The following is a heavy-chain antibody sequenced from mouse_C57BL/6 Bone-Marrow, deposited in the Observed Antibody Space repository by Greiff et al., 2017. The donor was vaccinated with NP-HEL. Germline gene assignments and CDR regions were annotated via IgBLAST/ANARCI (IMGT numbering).Heavy chain of an antibody. J-gene: IGHJ4*01. CDR1: GYTFTSYG. Sequence: VQLQQSGAELARPGASVKLSCKASGYTFTSYGISWVKQRTGQGLEWIGEIYPRSGNTYYNEKFKGKATLTADKSSSTAYMELRSLTSEDSAVYFCARPLITTVVAPYYYAMDYWGQGTSVTVSS. V-gene: IGHV1-81*01. D-gene: IGHD1-1*01. CDR2: IYPRSGNT. CDR3: ARPLITTVVAPYYYAMDY.